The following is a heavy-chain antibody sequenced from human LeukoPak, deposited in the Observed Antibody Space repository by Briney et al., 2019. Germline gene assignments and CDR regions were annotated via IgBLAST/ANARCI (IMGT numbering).Heavy chain of an antibody. Sequence: PGGSLRLSCAASGITFSSYAMNWFRQAPGKGLEWVSGISGSGGSTNYADSVKGRFTISRDNSENTLYLQMNSLRAEDTAVYYCAKDVSSGWYYDYWGQGTLVTVSS. J-gene: IGHJ4*02. V-gene: IGHV3-23*01. D-gene: IGHD6-19*01. CDR2: ISGSGGST. CDR1: GITFSSYA. CDR3: AKDVSSGWYYDY.